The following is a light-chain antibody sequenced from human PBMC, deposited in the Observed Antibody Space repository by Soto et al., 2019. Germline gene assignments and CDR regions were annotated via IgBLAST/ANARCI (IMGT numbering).Light chain of an antibody. J-gene: IGKJ1*01. Sequence: EIVMTQSPATLSVSPGERATLSCRASQSVSRNLAWYQQKPGQPPRLLIYGASTRATGIPARFSGSGSGTELTLTISSLQSEEFAVYFCQQYNNWPPWTFGRRTKVEVK. CDR2: GAS. V-gene: IGKV3-15*01. CDR1: QSVSRN. CDR3: QQYNNWPPWT.